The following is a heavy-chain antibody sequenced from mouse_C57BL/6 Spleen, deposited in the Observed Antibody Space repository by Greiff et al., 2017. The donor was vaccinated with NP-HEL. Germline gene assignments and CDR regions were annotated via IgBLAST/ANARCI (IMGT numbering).Heavy chain of an antibody. CDR3: ALRSYSMDY. D-gene: IGHD1-1*01. J-gene: IGHJ4*01. CDR2: IYPGDGDT. V-gene: IGHV1-82*01. Sequence: QVQLKESGPELVKPGASVKISCKASGYAFSSSWMNWVKQRPGKGLEWIGRIYPGDGDTNYNGKFKGKATLTADKSSSTAYMQLSSLTSEDSAVYFCALRSYSMDYWGQGTSVTVSA. CDR1: GYAFSSSW.